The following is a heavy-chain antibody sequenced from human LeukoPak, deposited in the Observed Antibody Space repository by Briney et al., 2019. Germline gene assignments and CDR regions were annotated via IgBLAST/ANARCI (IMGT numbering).Heavy chain of an antibody. Sequence: SVKVSCKASGGTFSSYAISWVRQAPGQGLEWMGGIIPIFGTANYAQKFQGRVTITADKSTSTAYMELSSLRSEDTAVYYCARDGAGYSYGEYYFDYWGQGTLVTVSS. J-gene: IGHJ4*02. D-gene: IGHD5-18*01. CDR1: GGTFSSYA. CDR2: IIPIFGTA. V-gene: IGHV1-69*06. CDR3: ARDGAGYSYGEYYFDY.